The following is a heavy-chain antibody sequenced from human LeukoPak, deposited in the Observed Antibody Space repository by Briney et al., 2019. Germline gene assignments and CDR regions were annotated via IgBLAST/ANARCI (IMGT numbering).Heavy chain of an antibody. Sequence: GGSLRLSCAASGFTFDDYTMHWVRQAPGKGLEWVSLISWDGGSTYYADSVKGRFTISRDNSKNSLYLQMNSLRTEDTALYYCAKGLPFGELTGPSYYYGMDVWGQGTTVTVSS. CDR1: GFTFDDYT. J-gene: IGHJ6*02. CDR2: ISWDGGST. V-gene: IGHV3-43*01. D-gene: IGHD3-10*01. CDR3: AKGLPFGELTGPSYYYGMDV.